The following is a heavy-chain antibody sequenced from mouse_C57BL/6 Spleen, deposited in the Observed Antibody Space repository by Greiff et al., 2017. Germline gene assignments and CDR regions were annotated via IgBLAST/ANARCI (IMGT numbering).Heavy chain of an antibody. D-gene: IGHD1-1*01. V-gene: IGHV1-69*01. Sequence: VQLQQPGAELVMPGASVKLSCKASGFNFNSYWMHWVKQRPVQGLEWIGEIDPSDSYTNYAQKFKGKSTIAVDKSSSTAYMQISSLTSEDTAVYDCASRGSSGGVDYAMDYWGQGTSVTVSS. CDR3: ASRGSSGGVDYAMDY. J-gene: IGHJ4*01. CDR2: IDPSDSYT. CDR1: GFNFNSYW.